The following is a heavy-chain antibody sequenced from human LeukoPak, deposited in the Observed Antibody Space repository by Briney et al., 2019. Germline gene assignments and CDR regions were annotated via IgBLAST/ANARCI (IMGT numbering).Heavy chain of an antibody. J-gene: IGHJ4*02. CDR3: TRVVPAARVVDY. D-gene: IGHD2-2*01. CDR1: GFTFGDYA. V-gene: IGHV3-49*04. CDR2: IRSKAYGGTT. Sequence: GGSLRLSCTASGFTFGDYAMSWVRQAPGKGLEWVGFIRSKAYGGTTEYAASVKGRFTISRDDSKSIAYLQMNSLKTEDTAVYYCTRVVPAARVVDYWGQGTLVTVSS.